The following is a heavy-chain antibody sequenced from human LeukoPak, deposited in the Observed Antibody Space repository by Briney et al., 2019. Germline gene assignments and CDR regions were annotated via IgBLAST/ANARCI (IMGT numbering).Heavy chain of an antibody. J-gene: IGHJ5*02. CDR3: ARDRGYDFWSVNWFDP. D-gene: IGHD3-3*01. CDR1: GGSISSDGYY. CDR2: IYHSGST. Sequence: SETLSLTCTVSGGSISSDGYYWSWIRQRPGKGLGWIGYIYHSGSTSYNPSLKSRVTMSVDTSKNQFSLKLSSVTAADTAVYYCARDRGYDFWSVNWFDPWGQGTLVTVSP. V-gene: IGHV4-31*03.